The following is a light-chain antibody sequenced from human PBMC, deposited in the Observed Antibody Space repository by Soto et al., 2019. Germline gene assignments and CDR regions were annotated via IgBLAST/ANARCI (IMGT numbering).Light chain of an antibody. J-gene: IGKJ3*01. V-gene: IGKV4-1*01. CDR2: WAS. CDR3: QQYYSTPPT. CDR1: QSVLFSSNNKNY. Sequence: DIVMTQSPDSLAVSLGEWATINCKSSQSVLFSSNNKNYLAWYQQKPGQPPKLLIYWASTRESGVPDRFSGSGSGTDFTLTISSLQAEDVAVYYCQQYYSTPPTFGPGTKVDIK.